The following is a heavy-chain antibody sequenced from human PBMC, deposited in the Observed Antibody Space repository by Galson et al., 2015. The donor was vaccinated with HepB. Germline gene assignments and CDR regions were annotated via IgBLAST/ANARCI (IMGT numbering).Heavy chain of an antibody. CDR2: IRYDGSNK. D-gene: IGHD3-10*01. J-gene: IGHJ4*02. V-gene: IGHV3-30*02. Sequence: SLRLSCAASGFTFSSYGMHWVRQAPGKGLEWVAFIRYDGSNKYYADSVKGRFTISRDNSKNTLYLQMNSLRAEDTAVYYCAKKAVRGASFDYWGQGTLVTVSS. CDR1: GFTFSSYG. CDR3: AKKAVRGASFDY.